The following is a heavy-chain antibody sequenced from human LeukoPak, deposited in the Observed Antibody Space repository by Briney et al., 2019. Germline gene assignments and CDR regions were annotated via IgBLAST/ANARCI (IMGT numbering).Heavy chain of an antibody. D-gene: IGHD3-22*01. Sequence: SVKVSCKASGGTFSSYAISWVRQAPGQGLEWMGGIIPIFGTANYAQKFQGRVTITADKSTSTAYMELSSLRSEDTAVYYCAREDYDSTDEDYWGQGNPGHRLL. J-gene: IGHJ4*02. CDR2: IIPIFGTA. V-gene: IGHV1-69*06. CDR3: AREDYDSTDEDY. CDR1: GGTFSSYA.